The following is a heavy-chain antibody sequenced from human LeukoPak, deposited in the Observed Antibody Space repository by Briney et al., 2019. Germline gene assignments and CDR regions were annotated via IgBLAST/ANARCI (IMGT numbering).Heavy chain of an antibody. CDR3: AKGVYYYGGNPPYFDY. CDR1: GFTFSSYA. V-gene: IGHV3-30-3*01. D-gene: IGHD4-23*01. CDR2: ISYDGSNK. J-gene: IGHJ4*02. Sequence: GGSLRLSCAASGFTFSSYAMHWVRQAPGKGLEWVAVISYDGSNKYYADSVKGRFTISRDNSKNTLYLQMNSLRAEDTAVYYCAKGVYYYGGNPPYFDYWGQGTLVTVSS.